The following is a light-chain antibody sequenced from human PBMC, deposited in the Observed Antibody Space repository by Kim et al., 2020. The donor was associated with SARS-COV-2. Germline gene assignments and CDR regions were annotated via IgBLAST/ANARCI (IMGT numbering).Light chain of an antibody. J-gene: IGKJ4*01. V-gene: IGKV1-16*01. Sequence: DIQMTQSPSSLSASVGDSVTITCRASQDIRNYLAWFQQKPGKPPKSLIYRASSLQSGVPSRFSGGGSGTDFTLTISSVQPEDFATYYCQQYNTYPLTCGGGTRVEI. CDR2: RAS. CDR1: QDIRNY. CDR3: QQYNTYPLT.